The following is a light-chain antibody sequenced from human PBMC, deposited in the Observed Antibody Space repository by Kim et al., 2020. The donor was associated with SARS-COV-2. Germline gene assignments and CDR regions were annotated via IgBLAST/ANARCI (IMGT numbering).Light chain of an antibody. V-gene: IGKV1-33*01. CDR1: QDISNY. J-gene: IGKJ1*01. Sequence: ASVGDRVTITCQASQDISNYLNWYQQKPGRAPEVLIYDASDLERGVPSRFSGSGSATYFTLTISSLQPEDIATYYCQQYDNLPWTFGQGTKVEIK. CDR2: DAS. CDR3: QQYDNLPWT.